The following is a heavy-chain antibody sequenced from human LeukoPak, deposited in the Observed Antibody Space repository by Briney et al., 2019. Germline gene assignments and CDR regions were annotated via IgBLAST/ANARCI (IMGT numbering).Heavy chain of an antibody. J-gene: IGHJ3*02. V-gene: IGHV4-30-4*08. CDR2: IYDSGST. CDR1: GGSIRSSYYY. CDR3: ARDCSGGSCYGAFDI. D-gene: IGHD2-15*01. Sequence: SETLSLTCTVSGGSIRSSYYYWGWIRQPPGKGLEWIGYIYDSGSTYYNPSLKSRIISVDTSENRFSLKLSSVTATDTAVYYCARDCSGGSCYGAFDIWGQGTMVTVSS.